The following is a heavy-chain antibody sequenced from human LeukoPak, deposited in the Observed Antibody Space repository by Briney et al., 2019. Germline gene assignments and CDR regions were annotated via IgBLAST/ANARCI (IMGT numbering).Heavy chain of an antibody. CDR3: AKAARKNDFWSGRHYYYYMDV. CDR2: LSGSGDRT. V-gene: IGHV3-23*01. Sequence: GGSLRLSCAASGFTFSSYAVSWVRQAPGKGLQWVSALSGSGDRTYYADSVKGRFTISRDNSKNTLFMQMNSLRAEDTAVYYCAKAARKNDFWSGRHYYYYMDVWGKGTTVTVSS. J-gene: IGHJ6*03. CDR1: GFTFSSYA. D-gene: IGHD3-3*01.